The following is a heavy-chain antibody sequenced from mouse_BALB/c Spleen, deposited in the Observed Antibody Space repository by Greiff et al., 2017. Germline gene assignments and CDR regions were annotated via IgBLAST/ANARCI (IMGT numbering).Heavy chain of an antibody. V-gene: IGHV5-17*02. CDR3: ARHHRPAATGCAY. D-gene: IGHD1-2*01. J-gene: IGHJ3*01. CDR2: ISSGSSTI. CDR1: GFTFSSFG. Sequence: EVQVVESGGGLVQPGGSRKISCAASGFTFSSFGMHWVRQAPEKGLEWVAYISSGSSTIYYADTVKGRFTISRDKPKNTLFLQMTSLRSEDTAICYCARHHRPAATGCAYWGQGTLVTVSA.